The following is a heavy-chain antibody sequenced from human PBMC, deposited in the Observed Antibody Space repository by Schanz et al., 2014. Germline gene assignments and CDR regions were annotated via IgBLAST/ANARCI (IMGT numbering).Heavy chain of an antibody. V-gene: IGHV3-23*04. CDR2: IGTSGGT. CDR1: GFGFSSYS. J-gene: IGHJ4*02. Sequence: EVQLVESGGGLIQPGGSLRLSCAASGFGFSSYSMNWVRQAPGKGLEWVSTIGTSGGTNYAESVKGRFTISRDNSKNTLYLQMNGLRAEDTAVYFCAKIERNEDWGQGTLVTVSS. D-gene: IGHD1-1*01. CDR3: AKIERNED.